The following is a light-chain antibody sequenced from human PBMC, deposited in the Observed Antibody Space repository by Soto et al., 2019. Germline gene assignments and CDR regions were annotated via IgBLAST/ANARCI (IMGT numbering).Light chain of an antibody. V-gene: IGKV1-39*01. CDR1: QSISSY. CDR3: QQSDSTPYT. Sequence: DIQMTQSPSSMSASVGDRVTITCRASQSISSYLNWYQQKPGKAPNLLIYAASSLQSGVPSRFSGSGSGTDFTLTISRLQPEDFATYYCQQSDSTPYTFGQGTKLEIK. CDR2: AAS. J-gene: IGKJ2*01.